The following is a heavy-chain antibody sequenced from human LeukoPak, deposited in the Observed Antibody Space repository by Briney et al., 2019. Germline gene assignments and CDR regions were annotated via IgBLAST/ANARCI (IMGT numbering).Heavy chain of an antibody. CDR1: GGTFSSYA. J-gene: IGHJ4*02. Sequence: SVKVSCKASGGTFSSYAISWVRQAPGQGLEWMGGIIPIFGTANYAQKFQGRVTITADESTSTAYMELSSLRSDDTAVYYCARASGGVAAAGSRIDYWGQGTLVTVSS. D-gene: IGHD6-13*01. CDR2: IIPIFGTA. V-gene: IGHV1-69*13. CDR3: ARASGGVAAAGSRIDY.